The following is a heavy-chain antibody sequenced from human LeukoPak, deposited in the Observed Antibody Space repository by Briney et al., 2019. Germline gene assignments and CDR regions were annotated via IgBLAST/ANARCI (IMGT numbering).Heavy chain of an antibody. CDR2: IIPILGIA. Sequence: ASVKVSCKASGGTFSSYAISWVRQAPGQGLEWMGRIIPILGIANYAQKFQGRVTITADKSTSTAYMELSRLRSEDTAVYYCARDRSYGVYSGYGYYYGMDVWGQGTTVTVSS. D-gene: IGHD5-12*01. CDR1: GGTFSSYA. V-gene: IGHV1-69*04. J-gene: IGHJ6*02. CDR3: ARDRSYGVYSGYGYYYGMDV.